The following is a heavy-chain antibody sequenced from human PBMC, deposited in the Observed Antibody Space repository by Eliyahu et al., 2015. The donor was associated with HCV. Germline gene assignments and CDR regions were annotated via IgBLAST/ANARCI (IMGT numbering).Heavy chain of an antibody. CDR3: AREEYELLYY. Sequence: EVQLVESGGGLVQPGGSLXLSCAASGFTFSSLYMTLVRPXAGEAAGKGLEWISYISSGSSATYYADSVKGRFTISRDNAKNSLFLQMNSLRAEDTAVYYCAREEYELLYYWGQGALVTVSS. CDR2: ISSGSSAT. V-gene: IGHV3-48*01. J-gene: IGHJ4*02. D-gene: IGHD1-7*01. CDR1: GFTFSSLY.